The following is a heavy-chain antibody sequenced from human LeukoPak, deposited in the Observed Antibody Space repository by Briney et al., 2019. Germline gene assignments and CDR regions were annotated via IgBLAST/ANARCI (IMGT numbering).Heavy chain of an antibody. D-gene: IGHD5-24*01. V-gene: IGHV5-51*01. CDR2: IFPDDSDS. J-gene: IGHJ4*02. CDR3: ARRRGDGYNSPFDY. Sequence: GESLKISCKGSGYSFTSYWIAWVRQMPGKGLEWMGIIFPDDSDSKYSPSFQGQVTIPADKSISTAYLQWSSLKASDTAMYYCARRRGDGYNSPFDYWGQGTLVTVSS. CDR1: GYSFTSYW.